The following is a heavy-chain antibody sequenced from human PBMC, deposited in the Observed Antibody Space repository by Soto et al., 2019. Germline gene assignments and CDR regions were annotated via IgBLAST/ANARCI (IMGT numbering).Heavy chain of an antibody. Sequence: SETLSLTCAVYGGSFSGYYWSWIRQPPGKGLEWIGEINHSGSTNYNPSLKSRVTISVDTSKNQFSLKLSSVTAADTAVYYCARGVGLELRRYFDYWGQGTLVTVSS. CDR3: ARGVGLELRRYFDY. V-gene: IGHV4-34*01. D-gene: IGHD1-7*01. CDR1: GGSFSGYY. CDR2: INHSGST. J-gene: IGHJ4*02.